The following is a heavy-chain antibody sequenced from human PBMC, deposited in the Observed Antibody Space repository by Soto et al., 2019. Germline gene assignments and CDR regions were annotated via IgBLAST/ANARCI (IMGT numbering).Heavy chain of an antibody. CDR2: VYHSGST. V-gene: IGHV4-59*01. CDR1: GVSINDYY. J-gene: IGHJ4*02. D-gene: IGHD2-21*02. Sequence: SETLSLTCTVSGVSINDYYWSWIRQSPGKGLEWIGYVYHSGSTNYNPSLKSRVTMSLDTSKSQLSLKLSSVTAADTAVYYCARHEGTAIGSFDYWGQGTLVTVSS. CDR3: ARHEGTAIGSFDY.